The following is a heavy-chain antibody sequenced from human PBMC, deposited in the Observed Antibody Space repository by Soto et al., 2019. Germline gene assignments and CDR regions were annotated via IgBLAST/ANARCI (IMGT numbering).Heavy chain of an antibody. J-gene: IGHJ4*02. CDR1: GFTFDDYA. CDR3: AKDPHRGIAVAGTPH. V-gene: IGHV3-9*01. D-gene: IGHD6-19*01. CDR2: ISWNSGSI. Sequence: EVQLVESGGGLVQPGRSLRLSCAASGFTFDDYAMHWVRQAPGKGLEWVSGISWNSGSIGYADSVKGRFTISRDNAKNSLYLQMNSLRAEDTALYYCAKDPHRGIAVAGTPHWGQGTLVTVSS.